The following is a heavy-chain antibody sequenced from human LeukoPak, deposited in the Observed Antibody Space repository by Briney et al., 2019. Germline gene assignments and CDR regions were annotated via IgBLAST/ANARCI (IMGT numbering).Heavy chain of an antibody. J-gene: IGHJ4*02. CDR3: ARGYSSSWYGVYFDY. CDR1: GGSISSGNYY. V-gene: IGHV4-61*02. Sequence: SETLSLTCTVSGGSISSGNYYWTWIRQPAGKGLEWIGRFSTSGSTNYNPSLKSRVTISVDTSKNQFSLKLSSVTAADTAVYYCARGYSSSWYGVYFDYWGQGTLVTVSS. D-gene: IGHD6-13*01. CDR2: FSTSGST.